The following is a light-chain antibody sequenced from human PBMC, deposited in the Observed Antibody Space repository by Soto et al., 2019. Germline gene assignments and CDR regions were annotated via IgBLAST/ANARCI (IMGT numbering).Light chain of an antibody. V-gene: IGKV3-15*01. CDR2: GAS. CDR1: QSVSSN. CDR3: QQYNNWPGV. J-gene: IGKJ2*01. Sequence: EIVMTQSPATLSVSPGDRATLSCRASQSVSSNLAWYQQKPGQPPRLLIYGASTRATDVPVRISGSGSGTEFTLTISSLQSEDFAVYYCQQYNNWPGVLGQGTKLEIK.